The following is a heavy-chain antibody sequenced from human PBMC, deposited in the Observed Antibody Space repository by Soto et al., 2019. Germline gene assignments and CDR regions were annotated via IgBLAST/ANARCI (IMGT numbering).Heavy chain of an antibody. CDR1: GGSISSYY. CDR2: IYYSGST. Sequence: PSETLSLTCTVSGGSISSYYWSWIRQPPGKGLEWIGYIYYSGSTNYNPSLKSRVTISVDTSKNQFSLKLSSVTAADTAVYYCARGNIVVDAHMLMRGYYYYYMDVWGKGTTVTVSS. J-gene: IGHJ6*03. D-gene: IGHD2-15*01. V-gene: IGHV4-59*01. CDR3: ARGNIVVDAHMLMRGYYYYYMDV.